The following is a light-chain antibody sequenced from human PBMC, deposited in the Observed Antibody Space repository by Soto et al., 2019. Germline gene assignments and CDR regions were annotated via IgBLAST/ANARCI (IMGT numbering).Light chain of an antibody. CDR1: QSVTTY. V-gene: IGKV1-39*01. CDR3: QQSYSMPRVT. CDR2: AAS. Sequence: DIQMTQSPSSLSASVGDRVTITCRASQSVTTYLNWYQLKPGKAPKLLIYAASSLQSGVPSRFXGSGSGTDFTLTISSLQPEDSATYFCQQSYSMPRVTFGPGTRVDIK. J-gene: IGKJ3*01.